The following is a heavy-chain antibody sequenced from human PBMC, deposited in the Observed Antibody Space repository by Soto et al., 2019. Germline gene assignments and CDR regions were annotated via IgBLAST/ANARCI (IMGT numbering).Heavy chain of an antibody. J-gene: IGHJ4*02. CDR3: ARPQGNYIDY. CDR1: GDTLTTYG. Sequence: QVQLVQSGVEVKKPGASVKVSCKASGDTLTTYGITWVRQAPGQGLEWMGWINAYNGNTNYAQNLQGRVTMTTDPSTSTAYMELRSLRSDDTAVYYCARPQGNYIDYSGQGTLVTVSS. V-gene: IGHV1-18*01. CDR2: INAYNGNT.